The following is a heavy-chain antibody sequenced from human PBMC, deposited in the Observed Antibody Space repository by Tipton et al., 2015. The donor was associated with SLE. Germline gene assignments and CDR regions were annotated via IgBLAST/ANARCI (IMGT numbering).Heavy chain of an antibody. Sequence: SLRLSCAASGFTFSSYVMYWVRQAPGKGLEWVAVISYDGSNKYYADSVKGRFTISRDNSKNTLYLQMNSLRAEDTAVYYCASALTFLDAFDIWGQGTMVTVSS. CDR1: GFTFSSYV. V-gene: IGHV3-30*04. CDR3: ASALTFLDAFDI. CDR2: ISYDGSNK. J-gene: IGHJ3*02.